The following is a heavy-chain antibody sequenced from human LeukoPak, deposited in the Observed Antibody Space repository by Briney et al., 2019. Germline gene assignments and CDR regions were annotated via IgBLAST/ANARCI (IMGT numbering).Heavy chain of an antibody. CDR1: GGSISSSSYY. V-gene: IGHV4-61*02. CDR3: AGYGGNRFDY. Sequence: SETLSLTCTVSGGSISSSSYYWSWIRQPAGTGLEWIGRIYTSGSTNYNPSLKSRVTVSVDTSKNQFSLKLSSVTAADTAVYYCAGYGGNRFDYWGQGTLVTVSS. CDR2: IYTSGST. J-gene: IGHJ4*02. D-gene: IGHD4-23*01.